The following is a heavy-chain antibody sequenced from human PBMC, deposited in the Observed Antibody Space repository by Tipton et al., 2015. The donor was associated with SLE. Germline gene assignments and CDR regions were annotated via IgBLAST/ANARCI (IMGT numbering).Heavy chain of an antibody. CDR1: GGSFSGYY. D-gene: IGHD5-18*01. CDR3: AVGYSFDY. J-gene: IGHJ4*02. CDR2: INHSGST. Sequence: TLSLTSAVYGGSFSGYYWSWIRQPPGKGLEWIGEINHSGSTNYNPSLKSRVTISVDTSKNQFSLKLSSVTAADTAVYYCAVGYSFDYWGQGTLVTVSS. V-gene: IGHV4-34*01.